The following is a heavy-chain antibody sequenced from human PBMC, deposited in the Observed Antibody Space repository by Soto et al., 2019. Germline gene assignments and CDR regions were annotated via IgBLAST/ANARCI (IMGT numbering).Heavy chain of an antibody. J-gene: IGHJ6*03. CDR3: AREEVVPADFVYYYYMDV. CDR2: IWYDGSNK. Sequence: PGGSLRLSCAASGFTFSSYGLHWVRQAPGKGLEWVAVIWYDGSNKYYADSVKGRFTISRDNSKNTLYLQMNSLRAEDTAVYYCAREEVVPADFVYYYYMDVWGKGTTVTVCS. D-gene: IGHD2-2*01. V-gene: IGHV3-33*01. CDR1: GFTFSSYG.